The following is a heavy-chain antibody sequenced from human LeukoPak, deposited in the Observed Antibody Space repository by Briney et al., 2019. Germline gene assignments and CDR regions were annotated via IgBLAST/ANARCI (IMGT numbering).Heavy chain of an antibody. CDR3: ARGKYQLLDY. V-gene: IGHV4-31*03. D-gene: IGHD2-2*01. CDR1: GGSISSGGYY. Sequence: SGTLSLTCTVSGGSISSGGYYWSWIRQHHGKGLEWIGDIYYSGSTYYNPSLKSRVTISVDTSKNQFSLKLSSVTAADTAVYYCARGKYQLLDYWGQGTLVTVSS. J-gene: IGHJ4*02. CDR2: IYYSGST.